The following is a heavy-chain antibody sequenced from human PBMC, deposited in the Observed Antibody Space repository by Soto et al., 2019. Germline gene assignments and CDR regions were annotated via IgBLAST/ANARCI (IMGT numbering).Heavy chain of an antibody. CDR2: ISAYNGNT. CDR3: ARDAELRYFDYYYCGMAV. V-gene: IGHV1-18*04. D-gene: IGHD3-9*01. Sequence: ASVKVSCKASGYTFTSYGMSWVRQAPGQGLEWMGWISAYNGNTNYAQKLQGRVTITTDTSTSTAYMELRSLRSDDTAVYYCARDAELRYFDYYYCGMAVWGHVTMITFYS. CDR1: GYTFTSYG. J-gene: IGHJ6*02.